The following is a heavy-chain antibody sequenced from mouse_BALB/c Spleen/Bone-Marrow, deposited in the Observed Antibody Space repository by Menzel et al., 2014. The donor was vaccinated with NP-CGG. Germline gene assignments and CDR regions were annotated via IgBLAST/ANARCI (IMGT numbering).Heavy chain of an antibody. CDR2: ISGGGSYT. V-gene: IGHV5-9-2*01. D-gene: IGHD2-4*01. Sequence: EVKLMESGGGLVKSGGSLKLSCAASGFTFSNYGMSWVCQTPEKRLEWVVTISGGGSYTFYSEGVKGRFTISRDNAKNNLFLQLSSLRSEDTALYYCARHAYYDQTEVSFVYWGQGTLVTVSA. CDR3: ARHAYYDQTEVSFVY. CDR1: GFTFSNYG. J-gene: IGHJ3*01.